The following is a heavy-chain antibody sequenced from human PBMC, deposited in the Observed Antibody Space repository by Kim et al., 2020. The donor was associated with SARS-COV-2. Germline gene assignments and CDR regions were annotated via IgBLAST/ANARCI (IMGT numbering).Heavy chain of an antibody. CDR2: VYYSGTT. J-gene: IGHJ6*02. CDR3: VLSNYGDYVANHDNFGMDV. CDR1: GGSITSSTHY. Sequence: SETLSLTCTVSGGSITSSTHYWGWIRQPPGKGLEWVGTVYYSGTTYYNPSLKSRTIVSVDKPKNQLSLRLSSVTAADTAVYYCVLSNYGDYVANHDNFGMDVWGHGTTVTVSS. D-gene: IGHD4-17*01. V-gene: IGHV4-39*01.